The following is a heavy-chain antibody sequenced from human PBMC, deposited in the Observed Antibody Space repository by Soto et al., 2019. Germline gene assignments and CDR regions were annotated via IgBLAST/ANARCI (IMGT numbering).Heavy chain of an antibody. CDR3: ARAQPFEFHNWFDP. CDR2: IYDSGST. J-gene: IGHJ5*02. Sequence: QVQLQESGPGLVKSSETLSLTCTVTGGSISSYXWSWIRRPPGKGLEWIGHIYDSGSTNYNPSLESRVTISLDTSTNQFSLKFSSVTAADTAVYYCARAQPFEFHNWFDPWGQGTLVSVSA. CDR1: GGSISSYX. V-gene: IGHV4-59*13. D-gene: IGHD3-10*01.